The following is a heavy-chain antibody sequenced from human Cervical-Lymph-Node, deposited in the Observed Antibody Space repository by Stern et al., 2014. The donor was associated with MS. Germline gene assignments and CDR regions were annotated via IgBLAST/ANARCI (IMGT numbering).Heavy chain of an antibody. D-gene: IGHD1-26*01. Sequence: VQLVESGPGLVKPSETLSLTCTVSGGSISSYYWSWIRQPPGKGLEWIGYIYYRGSTNYNPSLKSRVTISVDTSKNQFSLKLSSVTAADTAVYYCARDRGGGSYVDYWGQGTLVTVSS. CDR2: IYYRGST. V-gene: IGHV4-59*01. CDR3: ARDRGGGSYVDY. J-gene: IGHJ4*02. CDR1: GGSISSYY.